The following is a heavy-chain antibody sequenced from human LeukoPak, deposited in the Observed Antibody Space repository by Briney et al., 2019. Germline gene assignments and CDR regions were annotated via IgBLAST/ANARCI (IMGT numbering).Heavy chain of an antibody. V-gene: IGHV6-1*01. D-gene: IGHD2-2*01. CDR1: GDRVSSNSVT. Sequence: SQTLSLTCAISGDRVSSNSVTWTWIRPSPSSGLAWLRRTYYRSTWYNDYAVSVRGRITVNPDTSKNQFSLHLNSVTPEDTAVYYCARRLTQYDCFDPWGQGILVTVSS. CDR3: ARRLTQYDCFDP. J-gene: IGHJ5*02. CDR2: TYYRSTWYN.